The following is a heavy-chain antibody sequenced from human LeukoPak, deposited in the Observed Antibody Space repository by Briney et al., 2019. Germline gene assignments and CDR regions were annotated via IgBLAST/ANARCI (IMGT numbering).Heavy chain of an antibody. J-gene: IGHJ6*04. CDR2: IRTKGNSYAT. CDR3: SRHSVDYGASIAEGNYYYGMDV. D-gene: IGHD4-17*01. CDR1: GFTFSGCA. Sequence: GGSLKLPCAASGFTFSGCAMHWVRQASGKGLEWVGRIRTKGNSYATEYAASVKGRFNISRDDSQNTAYLQMNSLKTEDTAVYYCSRHSVDYGASIAEGNYYYGMDVWGKGTTVTVSS. V-gene: IGHV3-73*01.